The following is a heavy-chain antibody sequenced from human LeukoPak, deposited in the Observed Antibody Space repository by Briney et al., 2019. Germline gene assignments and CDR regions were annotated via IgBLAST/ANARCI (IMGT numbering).Heavy chain of an antibody. CDR1: GGTFSSYA. D-gene: IGHD2-15*01. CDR3: ARDPDPYYSGGSCYAGEDAFDI. CDR2: IIPIFGTA. J-gene: IGHJ3*02. V-gene: IGHV1-69*05. Sequence: GASVKVSCKASGGTFSSYAISWVRQAPGQGLEWMGGIIPIFGTANYAQKFQGRVTITTDESTSTAYMELSSLRSEDTAVYYCARDPDPYYSGGSCYAGEDAFDIWGQGTMVTVSS.